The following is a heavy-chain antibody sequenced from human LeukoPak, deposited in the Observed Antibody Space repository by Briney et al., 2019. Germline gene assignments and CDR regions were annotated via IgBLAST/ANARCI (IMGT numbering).Heavy chain of an antibody. D-gene: IGHD2-8*01. V-gene: IGHV1-46*01. CDR3: ARGMLGQDAFDI. CDR1: GYTFTSYY. J-gene: IGHJ3*02. Sequence: ASVKVSCKASGYTFTSYYMHWVRQAPGQGLEWMGIINPSGGSTSYAQKFQGRVTMTRDMSTSTVYMEPSSLRSEDTAVYYCARGMLGQDAFDIWGQGTMVTVSS. CDR2: INPSGGST.